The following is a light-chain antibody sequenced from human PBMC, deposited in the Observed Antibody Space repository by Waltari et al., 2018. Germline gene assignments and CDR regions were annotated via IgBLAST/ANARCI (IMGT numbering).Light chain of an antibody. CDR2: YRSDSDK. J-gene: IGLJ3*02. V-gene: IGLV5-45*03. Sequence: QAVLTQPSSLSASPGASASLTCTLRSGIDVGTYRIYWYQQKPGSPPLYLLRYRSDSDKQQGAGVPSRFAGSKDASANAVILLISGLQSDDEADYYCMIWDSSAWVFGGGTKLTVL. CDR1: SGIDVGTYR. CDR3: MIWDSSAWV.